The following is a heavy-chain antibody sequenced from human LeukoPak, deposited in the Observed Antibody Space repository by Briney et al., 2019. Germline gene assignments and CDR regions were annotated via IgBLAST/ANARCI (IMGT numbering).Heavy chain of an antibody. V-gene: IGHV1-2*06. Sequence: ASVKVSCKASGYTFTGYYMHWVRQAPGQGLEWMGRINPNSDGTNYAQKFQGRVTMTRDTSISTAYMELSRLRSDDTAVYYCARVQGRYYDSSGYPPSYWGQGTLVTVSS. CDR2: INPNSDGT. CDR3: ARVQGRYYDSSGYPPSY. J-gene: IGHJ4*02. D-gene: IGHD3-22*01. CDR1: GYTFTGYY.